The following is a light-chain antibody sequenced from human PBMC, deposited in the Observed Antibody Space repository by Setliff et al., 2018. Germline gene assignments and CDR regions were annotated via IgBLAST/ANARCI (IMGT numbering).Light chain of an antibody. Sequence: QSVLTQPPSASGTPGQRVTISCSGSNSNIGSNTVNWYQQLPGTAPKLLIYRNNQRPSGVPDRFSGSKSGNTASLTISGLQAEDEADYYCCSYAGSYTYVFGTGTKVTVL. J-gene: IGLJ1*01. CDR3: CSYAGSYTYV. CDR2: RNN. V-gene: IGLV1-44*01. CDR1: NSNIGSNT.